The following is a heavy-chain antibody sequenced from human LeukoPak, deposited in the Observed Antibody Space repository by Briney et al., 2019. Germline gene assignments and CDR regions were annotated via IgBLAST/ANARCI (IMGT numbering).Heavy chain of an antibody. CDR1: GFTFSSYA. CDR2: ISGSGGST. D-gene: IGHD2-15*01. CDR3: AKDVGYCSGGSCHAPPDY. Sequence: PGRSLRLSCAASGFTFSSYAMSWVRQAPGKGLEGGSAISGSGGSTYYADSVKGRFTISRDNSKNTLYLQMNSLRAEDTAVYYCAKDVGYCSGGSCHAPPDYWGQGTLVTVSS. V-gene: IGHV3-23*01. J-gene: IGHJ4*02.